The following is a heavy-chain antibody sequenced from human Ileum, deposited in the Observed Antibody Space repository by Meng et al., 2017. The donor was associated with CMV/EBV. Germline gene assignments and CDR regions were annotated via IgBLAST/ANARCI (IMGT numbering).Heavy chain of an antibody. Sequence: SVKVSCKASGGTFSSYAISWVRQAPGQGLEWMGGIIPIFGTANYAQKFQGRVTITTDESTSTAYMELSSLRSEDTAVYYCAIGSSGGSGWFDPWGQGTLVTVSS. J-gene: IGHJ5*02. D-gene: IGHD6-19*01. V-gene: IGHV1-69*05. CDR3: AIGSSGGSGWFDP. CDR1: GGTFSSYA. CDR2: IIPIFGTA.